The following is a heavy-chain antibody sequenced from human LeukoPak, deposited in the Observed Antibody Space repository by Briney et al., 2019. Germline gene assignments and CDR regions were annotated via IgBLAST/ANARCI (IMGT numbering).Heavy chain of an antibody. CDR1: GFTFSSYG. CDR3: AKDRGIAVAGMRYYMDV. Sequence: GGSLRLSCAASGFTFSSYGMYWVRQAPGKGLEWVAFIRYDGSNKYYADSVKGRFTISRDNSKNTLYLQMNSLRAEDTAVYYCAKDRGIAVAGMRYYMDVWGKGTTVTISS. D-gene: IGHD6-19*01. V-gene: IGHV3-30*02. J-gene: IGHJ6*03. CDR2: IRYDGSNK.